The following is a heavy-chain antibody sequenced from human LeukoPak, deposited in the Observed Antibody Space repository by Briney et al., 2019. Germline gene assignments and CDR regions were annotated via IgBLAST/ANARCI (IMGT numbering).Heavy chain of an antibody. J-gene: IGHJ4*02. CDR3: ASTLYLYYYDSSGYYY. V-gene: IGHV4-34*01. CDR1: GGSFSGYY. CDR2: INHSGST. D-gene: IGHD3-22*01. Sequence: SETLSLTCAVYGGSFSGYYWSWIRQPPGKGLEWIGEINHSGSTNYNPSLKSRVTISVDTSKNQFSLKLSSVTAADTAVHYCASTLYLYYYDSSGYYYWGQGTLVTVSS.